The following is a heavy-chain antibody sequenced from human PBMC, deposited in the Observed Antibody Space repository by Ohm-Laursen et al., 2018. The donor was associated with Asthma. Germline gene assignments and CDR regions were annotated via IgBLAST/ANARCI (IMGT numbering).Heavy chain of an antibody. V-gene: IGHV3-30*18. J-gene: IGHJ4*02. CDR2: ISYDGSNK. CDR1: GFTFSSYG. Sequence: SLRLSCAASGFTFSSYGMHWVRQAPGKGLEWVAVISYDGSNKYYADSVKGRFTISRDNSKNTLYLQMNSLRAEDTAVYYCAKEGGGYFDYWGQGTLVTVSS. D-gene: IGHD3-10*01. CDR3: AKEGGGYFDY.